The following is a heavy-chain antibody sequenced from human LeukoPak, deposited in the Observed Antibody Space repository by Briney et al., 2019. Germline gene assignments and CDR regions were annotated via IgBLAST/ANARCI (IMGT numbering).Heavy chain of an antibody. Sequence: SETLSLTCTVSGGSISSSSYYWGWIRQPPGKGLEWIGSIYYSGSTYYNPSLKSRFTISVDTSKNQFSLKLSSVTDADTAVSYCARAGGLIVVSRWFDPWGQGTLVTVSS. CDR3: ARAGGLIVVSRWFDP. V-gene: IGHV4-39*07. J-gene: IGHJ5*02. CDR1: GGSISSSSYY. CDR2: IYYSGST. D-gene: IGHD2-15*01.